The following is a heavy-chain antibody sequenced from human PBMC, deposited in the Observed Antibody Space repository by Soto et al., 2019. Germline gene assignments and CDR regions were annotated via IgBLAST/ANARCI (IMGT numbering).Heavy chain of an antibody. CDR3: AKERQRCIETNCYTWATGGADV. J-gene: IGHJ6*02. CDR1: GFTFDDYT. D-gene: IGHD2-2*02. Sequence: EVHLVESGGGFVQPGRSLRLSCAASGFTFDDYTMHWVRQAPGKGLEWVSGISWTSVTIVYADSVKGRFTISRDNAKKFLYLQVNSVSAEDTALYYCAKERQRCIETNCYTWATGGADVWGQGTKVTVSS. V-gene: IGHV3-9*01. CDR2: ISWTSVTI.